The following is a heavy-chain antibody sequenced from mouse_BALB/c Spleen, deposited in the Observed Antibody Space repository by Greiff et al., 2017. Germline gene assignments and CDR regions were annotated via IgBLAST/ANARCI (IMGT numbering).Heavy chain of an antibody. V-gene: IGHV2-9*02. D-gene: IGHD2-10*02. J-gene: IGHJ3*01. CDR3: ARDFRYGNPVAY. CDR2: IWAGGST. CDR1: GFSLTSYG. Sequence: VQLQESGPGLVAPSQSLSITCTVSGFSLTSYGVHWVRQPPGKGLEWLGVIWAGGSTNYNSALMSRLSISKDNSKSQVFLKMNRLQTDDTAMYYCARDFRYGNPVAYWGQGTLVTVSA.